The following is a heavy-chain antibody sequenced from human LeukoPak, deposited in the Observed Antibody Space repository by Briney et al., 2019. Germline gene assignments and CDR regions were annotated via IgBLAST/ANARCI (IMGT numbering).Heavy chain of an antibody. J-gene: IGHJ4*02. Sequence: SETLSLTCTVSGGSISSGSYYWTWIRQPAGKGLEWIGRIYTSGSTNHNPSLKSRVTISLDTSKNQFSLKLISVTAADTAVYFCARERPDTSMDYWGQGTLVTVSS. D-gene: IGHD5-18*01. CDR2: IYTSGST. CDR3: ARERPDTSMDY. V-gene: IGHV4-61*02. CDR1: GGSISSGSYY.